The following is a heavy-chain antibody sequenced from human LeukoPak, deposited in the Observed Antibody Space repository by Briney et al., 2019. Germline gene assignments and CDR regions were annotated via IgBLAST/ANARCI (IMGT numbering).Heavy chain of an antibody. CDR2: ISDGGGTT. V-gene: IGHV3-23*01. J-gene: IGHJ4*02. Sequence: QPGGSLRLSCAASGFTFSSYAMSWVRQAPGKGLEWVSVISDGGGTTYYADSVKGRFTISRDNSKNTLYLQMNSLRGEDTAVYYCAKGLGGGSVYYKYYFDYWGQGTLVTVSS. CDR3: AKGLGGGSVYYKYYFDY. CDR1: GFTFSSYA. D-gene: IGHD3-22*01.